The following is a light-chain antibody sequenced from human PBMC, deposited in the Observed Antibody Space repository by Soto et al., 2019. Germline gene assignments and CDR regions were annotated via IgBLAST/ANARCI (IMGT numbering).Light chain of an antibody. V-gene: IGKV3-15*01. J-gene: IGKJ2*01. CDR3: QQYNNWPPHT. CDR2: GAS. Sequence: EIVMTQSPATLSVSPGERATLSCRASQSVSSNLAWNQQKPGQAPRLLIYGASTRATGIPARFSGSGSGTEFTLNISSLQSEDFAVYYCQQYNNWPPHTFGQGTKLEIK. CDR1: QSVSSN.